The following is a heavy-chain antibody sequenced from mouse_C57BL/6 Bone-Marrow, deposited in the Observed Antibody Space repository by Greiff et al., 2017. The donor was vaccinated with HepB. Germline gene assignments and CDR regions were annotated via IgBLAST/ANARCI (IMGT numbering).Heavy chain of an antibody. Sequence: VMLVESGAELVKPGASVKISCKASGYAFSSYWMNWVKQRPGKGLEWIGQIYPGDGDTNYNGKFKGKATLTADKSSSTAYMQLSSLTSEDSAVYFCARRVYGNSYWYFDVWGTGTTVTVSS. V-gene: IGHV1-80*01. D-gene: IGHD2-1*01. CDR1: GYAFSSYW. J-gene: IGHJ1*03. CDR3: ARRVYGNSYWYFDV. CDR2: IYPGDGDT.